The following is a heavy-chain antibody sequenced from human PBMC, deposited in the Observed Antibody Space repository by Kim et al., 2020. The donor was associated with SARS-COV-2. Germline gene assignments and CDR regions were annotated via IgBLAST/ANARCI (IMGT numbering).Heavy chain of an antibody. D-gene: IGHD6-13*01. CDR3: TSYGPGIAAARLY. Sequence: GGSLRLSCAASGFTFSGSAMHWVRQASGKGLEWVGRIRSKANSYATAYAASVKGRFTISRDDSKNTAYLQMNSLKTEDTAVYYCTSYGPGIAAARLYWGQGTLVTVSS. J-gene: IGHJ4*02. V-gene: IGHV3-73*01. CDR2: IRSKANSYAT. CDR1: GFTFSGSA.